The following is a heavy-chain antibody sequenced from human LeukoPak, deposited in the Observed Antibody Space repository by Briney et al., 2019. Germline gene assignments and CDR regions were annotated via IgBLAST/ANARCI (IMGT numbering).Heavy chain of an antibody. CDR2: ISAGNGNT. Sequence: ASVKVSCKASGYTFTGYYMHWVRQAPGQRLEWMGWISAGNGNTKYSQNFQGRVTFISNTSATTAFMELSSLRSEDAAVYYCARDSGSGNNDYWGQGTLVTVSS. J-gene: IGHJ4*02. D-gene: IGHD1-26*01. V-gene: IGHV1-3*01. CDR3: ARDSGSGNNDY. CDR1: GYTFTGYY.